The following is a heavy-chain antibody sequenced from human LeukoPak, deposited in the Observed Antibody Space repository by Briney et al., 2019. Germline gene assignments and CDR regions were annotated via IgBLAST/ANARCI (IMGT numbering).Heavy chain of an antibody. J-gene: IGHJ4*02. V-gene: IGHV4-59*01. CDR1: DDSITMYY. Sequence: SETLSLTCSVSDDSITMYYWTWIRQPPGKGLEWIGYVDHTGSTNFNPSLNGRVSISRDTTKNLFSLRLRSVTAADTAVYYCARVKYQYYFDYWGQGTLVTVSS. CDR3: ARVKYQYYFDY. CDR2: VDHTGST. D-gene: IGHD2-2*01.